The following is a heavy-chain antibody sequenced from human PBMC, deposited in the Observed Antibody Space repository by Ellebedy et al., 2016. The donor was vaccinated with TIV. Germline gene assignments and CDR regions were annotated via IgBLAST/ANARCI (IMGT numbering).Heavy chain of an antibody. J-gene: IGHJ4*02. Sequence: LSLTCAASGLTLSRYGMHWIRQAPDKGLEWVAVIWYDGSIKSSADSVKGRFTNSRDNFNNTLYLQMNSLRAEDTAVYWCASWDFDYWGQGTLVTVSS. CDR3: ASWDFDY. CDR1: GLTLSRYG. D-gene: IGHD7-27*01. V-gene: IGHV3-33*01. CDR2: IWYDGSIK.